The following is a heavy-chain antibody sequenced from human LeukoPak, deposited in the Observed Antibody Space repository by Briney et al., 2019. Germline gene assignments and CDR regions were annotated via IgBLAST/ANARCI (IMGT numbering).Heavy chain of an antibody. CDR1: GFTFSTSG. CDR3: AKGRGHYDILTGY. Sequence: GGSLRLSCAASGFTFSTSGMHWVRQAPGKGLEWVAFIRYDGSNKYYADSVKGRFTISRDNSKNTLYLQMNSLRAEDTAVYYCAKGRGHYDILTGYWGQGTLVTVSS. CDR2: IRYDGSNK. V-gene: IGHV3-30*02. J-gene: IGHJ4*02. D-gene: IGHD3-9*01.